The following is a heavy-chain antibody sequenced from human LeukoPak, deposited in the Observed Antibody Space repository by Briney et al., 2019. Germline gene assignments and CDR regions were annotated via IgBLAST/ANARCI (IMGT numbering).Heavy chain of an antibody. V-gene: IGHV4-39*07. CDR2: IYYSGST. J-gene: IGHJ4*02. Sequence: SETLSLTCTVSGGSISSSSYYWGWIRQPPGKGLEWIGSIYYSGSTYYNPSLKSRVTISVDTSKNQFSLKLSSVTAADTAVYYCARGAPVKAGGWWEGGYYFDYWGQGTLVTVSS. CDR1: GGSISSSSYY. D-gene: IGHD6-19*01. CDR3: ARGAPVKAGGWWEGGYYFDY.